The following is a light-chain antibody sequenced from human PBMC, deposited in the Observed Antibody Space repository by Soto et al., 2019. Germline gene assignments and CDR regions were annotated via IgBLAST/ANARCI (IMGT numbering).Light chain of an antibody. V-gene: IGKV3-15*01. Sequence: EIVMTQSPATLSVSPGEGATLSYRASQSVSSNLAWYQHKPGQAPRLLIYGASTRATGIPARFSGSGSGTDFTLTITSLQSEDFAVYYCQHYNNWPPYTFGQGTKVDIK. CDR1: QSVSSN. CDR3: QHYNNWPPYT. J-gene: IGKJ2*01. CDR2: GAS.